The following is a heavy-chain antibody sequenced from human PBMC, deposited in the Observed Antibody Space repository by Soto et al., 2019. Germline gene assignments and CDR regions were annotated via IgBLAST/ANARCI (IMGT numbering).Heavy chain of an antibody. CDR3: ARGWYCGGDCYEGYFDL. J-gene: IGHJ2*01. CDR1: VFTFSSYG. D-gene: IGHD2-21*02. Sequence: QVQLVESGGGVVQPGRSLRLSCAASVFTFSSYGMHWVRQAPGKGLEWVAVIWYDGSNKYYADPVKGRFTISRDNSKNTLYLQMNSLRAEDTAVYYCARGWYCGGDCYEGYFDLWGRGTLVTVSS. V-gene: IGHV3-33*01. CDR2: IWYDGSNK.